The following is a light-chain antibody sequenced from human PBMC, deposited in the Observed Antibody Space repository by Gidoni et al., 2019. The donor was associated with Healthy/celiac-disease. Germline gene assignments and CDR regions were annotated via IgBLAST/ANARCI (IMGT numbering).Light chain of an antibody. Sequence: EIVLTQSPGTLSLSPGERATLSCRASQSVSSSYLAWYQQKPGQAPRLLIYGASSRATGIPDRFSGSVSGTDFTLTISRLEPEDFAVYYCQQYGSSPFTFGHGTKSGYQT. CDR2: GAS. J-gene: IGKJ3*01. CDR3: QQYGSSPFT. V-gene: IGKV3-20*01. CDR1: QSVSSSY.